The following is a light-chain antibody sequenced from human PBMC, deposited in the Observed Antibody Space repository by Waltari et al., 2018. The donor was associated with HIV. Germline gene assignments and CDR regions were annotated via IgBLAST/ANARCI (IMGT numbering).Light chain of an antibody. CDR3: HQYSGTPRT. CDR2: DAS. J-gene: IGKJ2*01. Sequence: EIELTQSPGTLSLSPGERATLSCRASQSVTSGHLAWYQQRPGQAPRLLIHDASSRATGIPDRFSGSGSGTDFTLTVSRLEPEDFAVYYCHQYSGTPRTFGQGTRLQI. CDR1: QSVTSGH. V-gene: IGKV3-20*01.